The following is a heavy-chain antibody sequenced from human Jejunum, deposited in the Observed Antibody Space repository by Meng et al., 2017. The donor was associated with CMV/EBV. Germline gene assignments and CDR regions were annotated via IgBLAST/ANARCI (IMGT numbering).Heavy chain of an antibody. D-gene: IGHD2-2*01. CDR3: ARARLGGYCSSTSCADNWFDP. V-gene: IGHV1-18*01. J-gene: IGHJ5*02. CDR1: GYTFTSYG. Sequence: HVQLVQVGAEVKKPGASVKVSCKASGYTFTSYGISWVRQAPGQGLEWMGWISAYNGNTNYAQKLQGRVTMTTDTSTSTAYMELRSLRSDDTAVYYCARARLGGYCSSTSCADNWFDPWGQGTLVTVSS. CDR2: ISAYNGNT.